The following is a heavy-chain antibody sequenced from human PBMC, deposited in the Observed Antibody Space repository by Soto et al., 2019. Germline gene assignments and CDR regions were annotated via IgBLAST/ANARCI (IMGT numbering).Heavy chain of an antibody. D-gene: IGHD1-26*01. CDR3: AREAHSGGSDY. Sequence: QVQLVQSGAEVKKPGASVKVSCKASGYTFTSYDINWVRQATGKGLEWMGWMNPNSGHTGYGQKFQGRVTMTRNTSISTAYMELISLSSEDTAGYYFAREAHSGGSDYWGQGNLVTVSS. CDR1: GYTFTSYD. J-gene: IGHJ4*02. V-gene: IGHV1-8*01. CDR2: MNPNSGHT.